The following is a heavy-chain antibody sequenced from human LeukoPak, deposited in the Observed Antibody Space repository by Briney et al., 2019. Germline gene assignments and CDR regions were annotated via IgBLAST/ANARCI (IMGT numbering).Heavy chain of an antibody. Sequence: GGSLRLSCAASGFTFSTYAMHWVRQGPGKRLEYVAAISTNGDGTYYANSVRGRFTISRDNSKNTLYLQMGRLRAEDMAVYYCARYSGSCYNSWGQGTLVTVSS. CDR2: ISTNGDGT. CDR1: GFTFSTYA. D-gene: IGHD2-15*01. CDR3: ARYSGSCYNS. V-gene: IGHV3-64*01. J-gene: IGHJ4*02.